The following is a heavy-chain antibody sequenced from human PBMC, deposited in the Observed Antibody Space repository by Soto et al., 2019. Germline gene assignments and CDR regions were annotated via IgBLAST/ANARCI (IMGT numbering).Heavy chain of an antibody. D-gene: IGHD3-10*01. J-gene: IGHJ3*02. CDR3: ASPSRTYYGSGSPSSKGAFDI. CDR2: INHSGST. CDR1: GGSFSGYY. Sequence: SETLSLTCAVYGGSFSGYYWSWIRQPPGKGLEWIGEINHSGSTNYNPSLKSRVTISVDTSKNQFSLKLSSVTAADTAVYYCASPSRTYYGSGSPSSKGAFDIWGQGTMVTVSS. V-gene: IGHV4-34*01.